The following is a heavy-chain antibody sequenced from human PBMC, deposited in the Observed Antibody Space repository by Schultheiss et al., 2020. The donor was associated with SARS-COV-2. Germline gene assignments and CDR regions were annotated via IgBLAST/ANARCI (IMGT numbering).Heavy chain of an antibody. CDR3: ARDPHGDRPFDY. CDR1: GFTFSSYE. D-gene: IGHD4-17*01. CDR2: ISDDGSDK. Sequence: GGSLRLSCAASGFTFSSYEMNWVRQAPGKGLEWVAVISDDGSDKYYADSVKGRFTISRDNSKNTLYLQMNTLRADDTAVYYCARDPHGDRPFDYWGQGTLVTVSS. J-gene: IGHJ4*02. V-gene: IGHV3-30*04.